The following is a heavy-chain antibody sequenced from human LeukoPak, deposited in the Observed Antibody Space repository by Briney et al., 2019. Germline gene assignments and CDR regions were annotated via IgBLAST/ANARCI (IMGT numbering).Heavy chain of an antibody. J-gene: IGHJ4*02. V-gene: IGHV1-69*06. D-gene: IGHD2-21*01. CDR2: IIPIFGTA. CDR3: ARRGDLYESLYYFDY. CDR1: GGTFSSYA. Sequence: SVKVSCKASGGTFSSYAISWVRQAPGQGLEWMGGIIPIFGTANYAQNFQGRVTITADKSTSTAYMELSSLRSEDTAVYYCARRGDLYESLYYFDYWGQGTLVTVSS.